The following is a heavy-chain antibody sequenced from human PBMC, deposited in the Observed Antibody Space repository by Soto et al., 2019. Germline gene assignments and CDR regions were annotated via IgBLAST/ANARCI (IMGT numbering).Heavy chain of an antibody. CDR3: ARGSGNYDFWRGLYGNNYYMDV. CDR2: INHSGST. Sequence: SETLSLTCAVYGGSFSGYYWSWIRQPPGKGLEWIGEINHSGSTNYNPSLKSRVTISVDTSKNQFSLKLSSVTAADTAVYHCARGSGNYDFWRGLYGNNYYMDVWDKGTTVTVSS. D-gene: IGHD3-3*01. V-gene: IGHV4-34*01. CDR1: GGSFSGYY. J-gene: IGHJ6*03.